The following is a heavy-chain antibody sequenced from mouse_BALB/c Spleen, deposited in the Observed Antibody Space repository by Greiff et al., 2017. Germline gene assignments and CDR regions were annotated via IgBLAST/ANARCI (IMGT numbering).Heavy chain of an antibody. CDR1: GFTFSSYA. J-gene: IGHJ4*01. CDR2: ISSGGSYT. D-gene: IGHD1-2*01. Sequence: DVQLVESGGGLVKPGGSLKLSCAASGFTFSSYAMPWVRQTPEKRLEWVATISSGGSYTYYPDSVKGRFTIARDNAKNTLYLQMSSLRSEDTAMYYCAKITTATEAMDYWGQGTSVTVSS. V-gene: IGHV5-9-3*01. CDR3: AKITTATEAMDY.